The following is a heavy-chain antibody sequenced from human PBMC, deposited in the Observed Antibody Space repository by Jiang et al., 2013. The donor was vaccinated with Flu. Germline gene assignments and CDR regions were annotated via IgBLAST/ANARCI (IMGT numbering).Heavy chain of an antibody. CDR3: ARDVTGIRGLGH. D-gene: IGHD2-21*02. CDR2: IDGSSAHI. CDR1: GFPFSEYY. Sequence: QLVESGGGLVKPGGSLRLSCAVSGFPFSEYYLSWVRQAPGRGLEWLSFIDGSSAHIMYAESVRGRFTVSRDNTQNSLYLQLTNLRADDTAVYYCARDVTGIRGLGHWGQGTLVTVSS. V-gene: IGHV3-11*06. J-gene: IGHJ5*02.